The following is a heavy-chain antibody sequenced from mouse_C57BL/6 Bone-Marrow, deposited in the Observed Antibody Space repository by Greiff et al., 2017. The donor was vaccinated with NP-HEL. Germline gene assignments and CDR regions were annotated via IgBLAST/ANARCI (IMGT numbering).Heavy chain of an antibody. J-gene: IGHJ4*01. CDR3: ARCGNYLDY. V-gene: IGHV5-16*01. D-gene: IGHD2-1*01. CDR2: INHDGSST. CDR1: GFTFSDYY. Sequence: EVHLVESEGGLVQPGSSMKLSCTASGFTFSDYYMAWVRQVPEKGLEWVANINHDGSSTYYLDTLKSRFIISRDNAQNILYLQMSSLKSEDTATYYCARCGNYLDYWGQGTSLTVSS.